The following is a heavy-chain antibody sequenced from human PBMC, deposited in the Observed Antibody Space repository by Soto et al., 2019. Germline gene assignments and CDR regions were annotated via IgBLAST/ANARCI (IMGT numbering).Heavy chain of an antibody. Sequence: SETLSLTCAVYGGSFSGYYWSWIRQPPGKGLEWIGEINHSGSTNYNPSLKSRVTISVDTSKNQFSLKLSSVTAADTAVYYFACGGTTPDFWSGYYKYNWFDPWGQGTLVTVSS. CDR1: GGSFSGYY. CDR3: ACGGTTPDFWSGYYKYNWFDP. D-gene: IGHD3-3*01. J-gene: IGHJ5*02. V-gene: IGHV4-34*01. CDR2: INHSGST.